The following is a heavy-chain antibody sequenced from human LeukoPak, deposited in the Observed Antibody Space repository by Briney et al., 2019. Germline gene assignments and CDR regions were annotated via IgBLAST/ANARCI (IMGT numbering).Heavy chain of an antibody. CDR2: ISAYNGNT. CDR1: GYTFTSYY. V-gene: IGHV1-18*04. Sequence: GASVKVSCKASGYTFTSYYMHWVRQAPGQGLEWMGWISAYNGNTNYAQKLQGRVTMTTDTSTSTAYMELRSLRSDDTAVYYCARDRNYDYVWGSYRYFDYWGQGTLVTVSS. J-gene: IGHJ4*02. D-gene: IGHD3-16*02. CDR3: ARDRNYDYVWGSYRYFDY.